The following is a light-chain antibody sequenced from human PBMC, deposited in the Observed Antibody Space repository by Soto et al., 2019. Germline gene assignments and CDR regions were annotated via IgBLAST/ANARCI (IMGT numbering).Light chain of an antibody. V-gene: IGKV3-15*01. Sequence: MTQSPATLSVSPWERATLSCRASQSVSSNLAWYQQKPGQAPRLLIYGASTRATGIPARFSGSGSGTEFTLTISSLQSEDFAVYYCQQYNNWPPWTFGQGTKVDIK. CDR2: GAS. J-gene: IGKJ1*01. CDR1: QSVSSN. CDR3: QQYNNWPPWT.